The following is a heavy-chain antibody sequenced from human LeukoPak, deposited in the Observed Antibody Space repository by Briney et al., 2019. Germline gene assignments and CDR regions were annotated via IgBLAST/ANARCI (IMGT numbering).Heavy chain of an antibody. CDR1: GFTFSGYS. Sequence: GGSLRLSCEASGFTFSGYSMNGVRQAPGRGLEWVSSISSSSSYIYYADSVKGRFTISRDNAKNSLYLQMNSLRAEDTAVYYCARAIRGSYYYGMDVWGQGTTVTVSS. CDR2: ISSSSSYI. J-gene: IGHJ6*02. CDR3: ARAIRGSYYYGMDV. V-gene: IGHV3-21*01. D-gene: IGHD3-16*01.